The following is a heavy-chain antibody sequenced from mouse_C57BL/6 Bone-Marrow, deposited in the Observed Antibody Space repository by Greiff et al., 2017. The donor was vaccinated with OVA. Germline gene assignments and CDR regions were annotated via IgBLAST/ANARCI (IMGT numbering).Heavy chain of an antibody. J-gene: IGHJ2*01. CDR1: GYTFTSYG. CDR2: IYPRSGNT. CDR3: AREGGFSTMVTTYYFDY. Sequence: VQLQQSGAELARPGASVKLSCKASGYTFTSYGISWVKQRTGQGLEWIGEIYPRSGNTYYNEKFKGKATLTADKSSSTAYMELRSLTSEDSAVYFCAREGGFSTMVTTYYFDYWGQGTTLTVSS. V-gene: IGHV1-81*01. D-gene: IGHD2-2*01.